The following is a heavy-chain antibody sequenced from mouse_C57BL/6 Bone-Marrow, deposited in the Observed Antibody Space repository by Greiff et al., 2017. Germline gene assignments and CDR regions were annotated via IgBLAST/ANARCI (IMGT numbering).Heavy chain of an antibody. V-gene: IGHV1-50*01. D-gene: IGHD1-1*01. Sequence: QVQLQQPGAELVKPGASVKLSCKASGYTFTSYWMQWVKQRPGQGLEWIGEIDPSDSYTNYNQKFKGKATLTVDTSSSTAYMQLSSLTSEDSAVYYCARSWPYYYGSSYVWYFDVWGTGTTVTVSS. CDR2: IDPSDSYT. CDR1: GYTFTSYW. CDR3: ARSWPYYYGSSYVWYFDV. J-gene: IGHJ1*03.